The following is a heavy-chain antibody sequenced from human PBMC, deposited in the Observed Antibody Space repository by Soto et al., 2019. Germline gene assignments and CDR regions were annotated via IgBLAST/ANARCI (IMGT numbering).Heavy chain of an antibody. CDR2: VDLDGSTT. J-gene: IGHJ4*02. D-gene: IGHD6-19*01. V-gene: IGHV3-74*01. Sequence: EVQLVESGGGLVQPGGSLRLSCAASGFTFSSYWMHWVRQAPGKGLVWVSRVDLDGSTTSYADSVKGRFTITRDNAKNTLYLLMNSLRAEDTALHYCARYNSVWYSLDYWGQGTLVTVSS. CDR1: GFTFSSYW. CDR3: ARYNSVWYSLDY.